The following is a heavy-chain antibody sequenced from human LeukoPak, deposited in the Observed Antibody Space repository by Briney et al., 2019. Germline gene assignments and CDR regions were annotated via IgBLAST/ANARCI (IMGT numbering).Heavy chain of an antibody. J-gene: IGHJ2*01. CDR2: ISAYNGNT. CDR3: ARFYYYDSSGYYLAEPGYFDL. Sequence: ASVKVSCKASGYTFTSYGISWVRQAPGQGLEWMGWISAYNGNTNYAQKLQGRVPMTTDTSTSTAYMELRSLRSDDTAVYYCARFYYYDSSGYYLAEPGYFDLWGRGTPVTVSS. V-gene: IGHV1-18*01. CDR1: GYTFTSYG. D-gene: IGHD3-22*01.